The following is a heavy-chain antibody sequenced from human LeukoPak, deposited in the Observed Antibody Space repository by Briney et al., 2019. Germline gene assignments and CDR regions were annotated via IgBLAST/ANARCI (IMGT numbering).Heavy chain of an antibody. CDR3: AREPLGIAVAGTFDY. CDR1: GFTFSDYY. Sequence: PGGSLRLSCAASGFTFSDYYMSWIRQAPGKGLEWVSYISSSGSTIYYADSVKGRFTISRDNSKNTLYLQMNSLRAEDTAVYYCAREPLGIAVAGTFDYWGQGTLVTVSS. D-gene: IGHD6-19*01. CDR2: ISSSGSTI. V-gene: IGHV3-11*04. J-gene: IGHJ4*02.